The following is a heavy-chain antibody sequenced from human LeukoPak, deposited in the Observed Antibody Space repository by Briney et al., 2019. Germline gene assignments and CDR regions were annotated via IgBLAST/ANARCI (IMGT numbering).Heavy chain of an antibody. Sequence: PSETLSLTCTVSGGSISSYYWSWIRQPPGKGLEWIGYIYYSGSTNYNPSLKSRVTISVDTSKNQFSLKLSSVTAADTAVYYCASVGATYAFDIWGQGTMVTVSS. V-gene: IGHV4-59*01. CDR2: IYYSGST. J-gene: IGHJ3*02. CDR3: ASVGATYAFDI. CDR1: GGSISSYY. D-gene: IGHD1-26*01.